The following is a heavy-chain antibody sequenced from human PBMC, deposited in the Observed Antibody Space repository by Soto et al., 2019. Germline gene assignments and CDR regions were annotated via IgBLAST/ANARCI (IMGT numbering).Heavy chain of an antibody. D-gene: IGHD3-10*01. V-gene: IGHV3-9*01. J-gene: IGHJ3*02. CDR2: ISWNSDTV. CDR3: AKSLRAKRLRGGTHVCDI. CDR1: GFTFDDYA. Sequence: EVQLVESGGGLVLPGTSLRLSCAASGFTFDDYAMHWVRQAPGKGLEWVSGISWNSDTVVYADSVKGRFTISRDNAKNALYLQMNSLRTEDTALVYCAKSLRAKRLRGGTHVCDIWGRGTMVTVSS.